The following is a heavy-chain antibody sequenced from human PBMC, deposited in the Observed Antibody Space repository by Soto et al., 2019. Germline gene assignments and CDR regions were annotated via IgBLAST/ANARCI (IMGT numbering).Heavy chain of an antibody. CDR2: ISAYNGNT. J-gene: IGHJ3*02. CDR1: GYTFTSYG. Sequence: QVQLVQSGAEVKKPGASVQVSCKASGYTFTSYGISWVRQAPGQGLEWMGWISAYNGNTNYAQKLQGRVTMTTDTSTSTAYLELRSLRFYDTAVYYCGRFWDSSGSDAFDIWGQGTMVTVSS. CDR3: GRFWDSSGSDAFDI. D-gene: IGHD3-22*01. V-gene: IGHV1-18*01.